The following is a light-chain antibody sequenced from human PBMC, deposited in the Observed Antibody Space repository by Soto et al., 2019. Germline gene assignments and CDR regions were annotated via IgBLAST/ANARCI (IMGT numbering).Light chain of an antibody. J-gene: IGKJ5*01. CDR1: QSLLYNNTYNY. CDR3: MQALQSLT. V-gene: IGKV2-28*01. CDR2: FGS. Sequence: DIVLTRSPDSLPVTPGEPASISCRSSQSLLYNNTYNYLDWYVQKPGQSPQLLIYFGSNRAPGVPDRFSGSGSGTDFTLKINRVEAEDVGTYYCMQALQSLTFGQGTRLETK.